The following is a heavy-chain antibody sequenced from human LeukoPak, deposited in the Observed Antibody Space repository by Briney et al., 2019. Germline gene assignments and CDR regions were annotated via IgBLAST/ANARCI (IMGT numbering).Heavy chain of an antibody. CDR1: GFTFSSYA. V-gene: IGHV3-23*01. CDR3: AKPISRLLEWLLPYY. J-gene: IGHJ4*02. D-gene: IGHD3-3*01. Sequence: GGSLRLSCAASGFTFSSYAMSWVRQAPGKGLEWVSAISGSGGSTYYADSVKGRFTISRDNSKNTLYLQMNSPRAEDTAVYYCAKPISRLLEWLLPYYWGQGTLVTVSS. CDR2: ISGSGGST.